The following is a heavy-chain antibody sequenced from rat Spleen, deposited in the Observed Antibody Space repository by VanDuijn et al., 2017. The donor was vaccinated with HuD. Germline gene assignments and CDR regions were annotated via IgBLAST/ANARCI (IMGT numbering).Heavy chain of an antibody. CDR1: GFTFSDYY. Sequence: EVQLVESDGGLVQPGRSLKLSCAASGFTFSDYYMTWVRQAPTKGLEWVATINYDGSSTYYRDSVKGRFTISRDNAKSTLYLQMDSLRSEDTATYYCVRQGYGGYDDWFAYWGQGTLVTVSS. CDR3: VRQGYGGYDDWFAY. D-gene: IGHD1-11*01. J-gene: IGHJ3*01. CDR2: INYDGSST. V-gene: IGHV5-29*01.